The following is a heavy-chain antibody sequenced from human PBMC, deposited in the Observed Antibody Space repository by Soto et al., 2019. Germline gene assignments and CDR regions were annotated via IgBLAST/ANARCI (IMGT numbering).Heavy chain of an antibody. J-gene: IGHJ4*02. CDR3: ARDGGYGGPCYFDY. D-gene: IGHD4-17*01. Sequence: QLQLQESGSGLVKPSQTLSLTCAVSGGSITSDGYSWSWIRQPPGKGLEWIGYIYHSGSTHYSPALKRRVTISIDRSKNQQSLKLSSVTAADTAVYYCARDGGYGGPCYFDYWGQGTLVTVSS. CDR2: IYHSGST. V-gene: IGHV4-30-2*01. CDR1: GGSITSDGYS.